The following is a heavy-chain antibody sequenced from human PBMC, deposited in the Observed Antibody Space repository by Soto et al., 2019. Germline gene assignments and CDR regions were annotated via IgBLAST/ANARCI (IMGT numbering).Heavy chain of an antibody. CDR3: AKDAGSTEYFFAS. J-gene: IGHJ4*02. CDR1: GFTFSSYW. Sequence: EVQLVQSGGGFVQPGGSLRLSCAASGFTFSSYWMHWVRQVPGKGMMWVSHINGDGTQRSYADSVKGRFTISRDNANNTLYLEMNSLRPEDTGVYYCAKDAGSTEYFFASWGQGTLVSVSS. CDR2: INGDGTQR. V-gene: IGHV3-74*01.